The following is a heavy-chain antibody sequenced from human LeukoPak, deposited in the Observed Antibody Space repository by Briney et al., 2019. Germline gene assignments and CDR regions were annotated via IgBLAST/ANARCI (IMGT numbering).Heavy chain of an antibody. CDR1: GGSISTSNYY. J-gene: IGHJ4*02. D-gene: IGHD3-16*01. V-gene: IGHV4-39*01. CDR3: ARQAGGY. CDR2: IFYSGST. Sequence: PSETLSLTCTVSGGSISTSNYYWGWIRQPPGKGLGWIGNIFYSGSTYYSPSLRSRVTISLDTSKNQFSLKLTSVTDADTAVYYCARQAGGYWGQGALVTVSS.